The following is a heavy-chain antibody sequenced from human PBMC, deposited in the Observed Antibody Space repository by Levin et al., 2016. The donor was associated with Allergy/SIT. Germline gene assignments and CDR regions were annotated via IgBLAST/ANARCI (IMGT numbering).Heavy chain of an antibody. D-gene: IGHD6-13*01. V-gene: IGHV4-59*01. Sequence: RQAPGKGLEWIGYIYYSGSTNYNPSLKSRVTISVDTSKNQFSLKLRSVTAADTAVYYCARGLSVGAAAGTGVDYWGQGTLVTVSS. J-gene: IGHJ4*02. CDR2: IYYSGST. CDR3: ARGLSVGAAAGTGVDY.